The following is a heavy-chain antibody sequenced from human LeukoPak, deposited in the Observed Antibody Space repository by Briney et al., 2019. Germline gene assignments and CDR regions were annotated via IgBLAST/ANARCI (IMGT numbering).Heavy chain of an antibody. CDR1: RFTFSSYG. Sequence: GGSLRLSCAASRFTFSSYGMHWVRQAPGNGLEWVALISYDGSNKYYADSVKGRFTISRDNSKNTLYLQMNSLRAEDTAVYYCARVRGIVGATLDYWGQGTLVTVSS. V-gene: IGHV3-30*03. J-gene: IGHJ4*02. CDR2: ISYDGSNK. CDR3: ARVRGIVGATLDY. D-gene: IGHD1-26*01.